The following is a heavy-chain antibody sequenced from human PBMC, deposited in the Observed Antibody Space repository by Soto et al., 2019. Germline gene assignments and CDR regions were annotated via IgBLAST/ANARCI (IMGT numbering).Heavy chain of an antibody. CDR3: ASSVVVAAATVDDAFDI. CDR1: GGTFSSYA. Sequence: ASVKVSCKASGGTFSSYAISWVRQAPGQGLEWMGGIIPIFGTANYAQKFQGRVTITADESTSTAYMELSSLRSEDTAVYYCASSVVVAAATVDDAFDIWGQWTMVTVSS. V-gene: IGHV1-69*13. J-gene: IGHJ3*02. D-gene: IGHD2-15*01. CDR2: IIPIFGTA.